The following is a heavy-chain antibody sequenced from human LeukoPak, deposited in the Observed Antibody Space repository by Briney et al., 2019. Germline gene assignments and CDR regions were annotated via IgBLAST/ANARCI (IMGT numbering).Heavy chain of an antibody. CDR3: ARHPFPKYDFWSGYSTAYYFDY. CDR2: IYYSGRT. J-gene: IGHJ4*02. D-gene: IGHD3-3*01. CDR1: GGSISSYY. Sequence: SETLSLTCTVSGGSISSYYWSWIRQPPGKGLEWIGYIYYSGRTNYNPSLKSRVTISVDTSKNQFSLKLSSVTAADTAVYYCARHPFPKYDFWSGYSTAYYFDYWGQGTLVTVSS. V-gene: IGHV4-59*08.